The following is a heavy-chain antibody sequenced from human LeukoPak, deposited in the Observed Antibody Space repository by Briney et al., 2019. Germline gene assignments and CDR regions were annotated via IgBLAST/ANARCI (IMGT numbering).Heavy chain of an antibody. CDR3: ARVGGNYPIN. V-gene: IGHV3-30-3*01. J-gene: IGHJ4*02. CDR2: ISYDGSNK. CDR1: GFTFSSYA. D-gene: IGHD1-26*01. Sequence: GGSLRLSCAASGFTFSSYAMHWVRQAPGKGLEWVAVISYDGSNKYYADSVKGRFTISRENSKNTMYLQMNSLRAEDTAVYYCARVGGNYPINWGQGSLVTVSS.